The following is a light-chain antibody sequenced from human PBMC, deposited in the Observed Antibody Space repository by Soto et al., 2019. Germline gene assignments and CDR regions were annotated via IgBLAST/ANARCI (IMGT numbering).Light chain of an antibody. CDR3: SSFTDSSYV. CDR2: DVT. CDR1: SSDVGNNNY. Sequence: QSVLTQPASVSGSPGQSITISCTGTSSDVGNNNYVSWYQHNPGRAPKVMICDVTNRPSGVSNRSSGSKSGNTASLTISGLQAEDEADYYCSSFTDSSYVFGTGTKVTVL. V-gene: IGLV2-14*03. J-gene: IGLJ1*01.